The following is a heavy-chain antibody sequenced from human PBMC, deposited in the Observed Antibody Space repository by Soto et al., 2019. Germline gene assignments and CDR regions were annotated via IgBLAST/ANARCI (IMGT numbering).Heavy chain of an antibody. Sequence: EEQLVQSGGGLVQPGGSLRLSCAASGFSFSSYDLFWVRQAPGKGLEYVSAVSRNGINTYYANSVKGRFTISRDNSKNIMYLQMGALRAEDMAVYYCAMTYYAFDFWGKGTTVIVSS. CDR1: GFSFSSYD. J-gene: IGHJ6*04. CDR2: VSRNGINT. D-gene: IGHD3-3*01. V-gene: IGHV3-64*01. CDR3: AMTYYAFDF.